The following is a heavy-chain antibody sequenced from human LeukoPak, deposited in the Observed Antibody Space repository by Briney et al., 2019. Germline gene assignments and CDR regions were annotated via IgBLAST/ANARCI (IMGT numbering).Heavy chain of an antibody. CDR3: ARDRGAYCGGDCYIGFDY. CDR2: IAGRSGYI. Sequence: GGPLTLSCAASGFTFSSYTMNWVRQAPGKGLEWVSSIAGRSGYISYGDSGKGRFTISRENAQKTLYLQMTSLTAEDTAVYFCARDRGAYCGGDCYIGFDYCGRGNLVTVSS. CDR1: GFTFSSYT. D-gene: IGHD2-21*02. J-gene: IGHJ4*01. V-gene: IGHV3-21*01.